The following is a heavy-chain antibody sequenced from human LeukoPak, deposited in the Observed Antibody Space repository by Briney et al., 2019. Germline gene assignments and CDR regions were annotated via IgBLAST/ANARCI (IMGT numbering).Heavy chain of an antibody. J-gene: IGHJ4*02. CDR3: AKDIHPKSVLRYFDWLLDY. Sequence: QAGGSLRLSCAASGFTFSSYWMHWVRQAPGKGLEWVSLISWDGGSTYYADSVKGRFTISRDNSKNSLYLQMNSLRAEDTALYYCAKDIHPKSVLRYFDWLLDYWGQGTLVTVSS. D-gene: IGHD3-9*01. V-gene: IGHV3-43D*03. CDR2: ISWDGGST. CDR1: GFTFSSYW.